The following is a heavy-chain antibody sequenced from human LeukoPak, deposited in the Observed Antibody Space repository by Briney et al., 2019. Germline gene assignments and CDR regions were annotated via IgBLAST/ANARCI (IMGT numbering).Heavy chain of an antibody. D-gene: IGHD1-26*01. V-gene: IGHV1-2*02. CDR3: ARDLQVGATTEDY. J-gene: IGHJ4*02. CDR1: GYTFTGYY. Sequence: ASVKVSCKASGYTFTGYYMHWVRQAPGQGLEWMGWINPNSGGTNYAQKLQGRVTMTRDTSISTAYMELSRLRSDDAAVYYCARDLQVGATTEDYWGQGTLVTVSS. CDR2: INPNSGGT.